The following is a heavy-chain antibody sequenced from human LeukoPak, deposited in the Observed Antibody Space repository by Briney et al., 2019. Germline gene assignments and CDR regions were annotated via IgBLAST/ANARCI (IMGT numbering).Heavy chain of an antibody. CDR3: ARSGTYYYDSSGSNPFDY. J-gene: IGHJ4*02. CDR2: IYYSGST. Sequence: SETLSLTCTVSGGSMSSYYWSWIRQPPGKGLEWIGYIYYSGSTNYNPSLKSRVTISVDTSKNQFSLKLSSVTAADTAVYYCARSGTYYYDSSGSNPFDYWGQGTLVTVSS. D-gene: IGHD3-22*01. CDR1: GGSMSSYY. V-gene: IGHV4-59*01.